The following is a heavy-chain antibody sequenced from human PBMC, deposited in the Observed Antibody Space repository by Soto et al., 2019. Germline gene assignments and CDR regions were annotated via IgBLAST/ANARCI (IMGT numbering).Heavy chain of an antibody. V-gene: IGHV4-59*01. J-gene: IGHJ5*02. D-gene: IGHD5-12*01. Sequence: PSETLSLTCTVSGRSISTYFWTWIRQPPGKGQEWIGSMYNGGSTKFNPSIKSRATILVDTSRKQFSLKVRSVTAADTGMFYCARRVATITGTYNWFERWGKGRLVTVSS. CDR3: ARRVATITGTYNWFER. CDR2: MYNGGST. CDR1: GRSISTYF.